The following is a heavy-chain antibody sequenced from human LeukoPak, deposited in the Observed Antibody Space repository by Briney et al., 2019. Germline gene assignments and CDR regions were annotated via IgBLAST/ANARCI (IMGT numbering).Heavy chain of an antibody. D-gene: IGHD3-10*01. CDR3: TTVIRWFGELSDY. Sequence: GGSLRLSCAASGFTFSNAWMSWVRQAPGKGLEWVGRIKSKTDGGTTDYAAPVKGRFTISRDDSKNTLYLQVNSLKTEDTAVYYCTTVIRWFGELSDYWGQGTLATVSS. CDR1: GFTFSNAW. V-gene: IGHV3-15*01. CDR2: IKSKTDGGTT. J-gene: IGHJ4*02.